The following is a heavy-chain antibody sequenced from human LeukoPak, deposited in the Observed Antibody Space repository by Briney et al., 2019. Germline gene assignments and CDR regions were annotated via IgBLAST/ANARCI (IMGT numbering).Heavy chain of an antibody. J-gene: IGHJ4*02. CDR3: ARKAITVTTFDY. CDR2: ISRDGGTI. CDR1: GFTYSSYS. Sequence: GGSLRLSCAASGFTYSSYSMSWVRQAPGKGLEWVSFISRDGGTIDYAYSVKGRFTISRDNAKNSLYLQMSRLRGEDTAVYYCARKAITVTTFDYWGQGTLVTVSS. D-gene: IGHD4-17*01. V-gene: IGHV3-48*04.